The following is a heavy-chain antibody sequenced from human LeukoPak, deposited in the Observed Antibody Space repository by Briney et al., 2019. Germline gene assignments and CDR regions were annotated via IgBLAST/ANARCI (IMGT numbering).Heavy chain of an antibody. CDR3: ARDPYKNYYYGSGSSYYFDY. V-gene: IGHV1-46*01. CDR2: VNPSGGST. D-gene: IGHD3-10*01. Sequence: ASVKVSCKASGYTFTSYYMRWVRQAPGQGLEWMGIVNPSGGSTSYAQKFQGRVTMTRDTSTSTVYMELSSLRSEDTAVYYCARDPYKNYYYGSGSSYYFDYWGQGTLVTVSS. CDR1: GYTFTSYY. J-gene: IGHJ4*02.